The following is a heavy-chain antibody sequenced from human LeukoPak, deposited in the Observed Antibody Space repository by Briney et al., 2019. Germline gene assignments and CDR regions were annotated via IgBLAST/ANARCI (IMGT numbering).Heavy chain of an antibody. V-gene: IGHV1-69*05. Sequence: GSSVKVSCKASGGTFSSYAISWVRQAPGQGLEWMGGIIPIFGTANYAQKFQGRVTMTTDTSTTTAYMELRSLRYDDTAVYYCARNNRGSGSYWGLYYGMDVWGQGTTVTVTS. D-gene: IGHD3-10*01. CDR3: ARNNRGSGSYWGLYYGMDV. J-gene: IGHJ6*02. CDR2: IIPIFGTA. CDR1: GGTFSSYA.